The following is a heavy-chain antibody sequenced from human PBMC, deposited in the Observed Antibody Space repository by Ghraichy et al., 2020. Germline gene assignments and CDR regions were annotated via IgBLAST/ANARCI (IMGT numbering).Heavy chain of an antibody. V-gene: IGHV1-18*01. CDR1: GYTFTSYG. J-gene: IGHJ1*01. Sequence: ATVKVSCKASGYTFTSYGISWVRQAPGQGLEWMGWISAYNGDTNYAQKLQGRVTMTTDTSTSTAYMELRSLRSDDTAVYYCARGGLGYSSSWRPFQHWGQGTLVTVSS. D-gene: IGHD6-13*01. CDR3: ARGGLGYSSSWRPFQH. CDR2: ISAYNGDT.